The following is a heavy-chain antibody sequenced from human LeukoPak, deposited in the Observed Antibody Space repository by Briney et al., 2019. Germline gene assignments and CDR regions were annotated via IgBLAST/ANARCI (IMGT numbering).Heavy chain of an antibody. CDR3: ARIWVINCSGGSCYYFVY. J-gene: IGHJ4*02. Sequence: GGSLRLSCAASGFTFSDYSMTWVRQTPGKGLEWVSYLSSSSSSIYYADSVKGRFTISRDNAKKSLYLQMNSLRAEDTAVYYCARIWVINCSGGSCYYFVYWGQGTLVTVSS. CDR2: LSSSSSSI. D-gene: IGHD2-15*01. CDR1: GFTFSDYS. V-gene: IGHV3-48*01.